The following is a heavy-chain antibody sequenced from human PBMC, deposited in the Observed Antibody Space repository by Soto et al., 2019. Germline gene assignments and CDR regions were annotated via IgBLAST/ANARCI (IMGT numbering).Heavy chain of an antibody. D-gene: IGHD1-7*01. CDR3: ATMGTPATGLYYFDN. V-gene: IGHV4-30-4*01. Sequence: QVQLQESGPGLVKPSQTLSLTCTVSGVSISSGSYYWSWIRQPPGKGLEWIGFMSYSGITSYNASLKSRITLSGDTSKSPFSLRLSFVTAADTAVYYCATMGTPATGLYYFDNWGQGTLVTVSS. J-gene: IGHJ4*02. CDR1: GVSISSGSYY. CDR2: MSYSGIT.